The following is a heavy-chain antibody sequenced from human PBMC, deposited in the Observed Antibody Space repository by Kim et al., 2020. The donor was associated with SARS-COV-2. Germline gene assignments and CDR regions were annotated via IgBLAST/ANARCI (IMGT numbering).Heavy chain of an antibody. V-gene: IGHV3-48*02. J-gene: IGHJ4*02. CDR3: ARELDSSGYYYLDYFDY. Sequence: GGSLRLSCAASGFTFSSYSMNWVRQAPGKGLEWVAYISSSSSTIYYADSVKGRFTISRDNAKNSLYLQMNSLSDEDTAVYYCARELDSSGYYYLDYFDYWGQGTLVTVSS. D-gene: IGHD3-22*01. CDR1: GFTFSSYS. CDR2: ISSSSSTI.